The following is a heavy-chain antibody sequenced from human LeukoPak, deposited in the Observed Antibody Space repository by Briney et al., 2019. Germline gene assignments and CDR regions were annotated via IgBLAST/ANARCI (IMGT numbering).Heavy chain of an antibody. D-gene: IGHD2-15*01. Sequence: PSETLSLTCAVYGGSFSGYYWSWIRQPPGKGLEWIGYIYYSGSTNYNPSLKSRVTISVDTSKNQFSLKLSSVTAADTAVYYCARASPGFSRIPYYYYYYYMDVWGKGTTVTVSS. J-gene: IGHJ6*03. CDR2: IYYSGST. V-gene: IGHV4-59*01. CDR1: GGSFSGYY. CDR3: ARASPGFSRIPYYYYYYYMDV.